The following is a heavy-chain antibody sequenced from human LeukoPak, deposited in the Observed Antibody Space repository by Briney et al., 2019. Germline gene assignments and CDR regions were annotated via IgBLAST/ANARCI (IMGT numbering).Heavy chain of an antibody. J-gene: IGHJ6*02. CDR3: AGGYSYGLRPYYYYGMDV. CDR1: GFTVSSNY. D-gene: IGHD5-18*01. V-gene: IGHV3-53*04. Sequence: GGSLRLSCAASGFTVSSNYMSWVRQAPGKGLEWVSVIYSGGSTYYADSVKGRFTISRHNSKNTLHLQMNSLRAEDTAVYYCAGGYSYGLRPYYYYGMDVWGQGTTVTVSS. CDR2: IYSGGST.